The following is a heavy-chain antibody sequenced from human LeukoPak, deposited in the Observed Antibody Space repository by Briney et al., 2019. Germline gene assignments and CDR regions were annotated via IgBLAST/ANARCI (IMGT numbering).Heavy chain of an antibody. Sequence: SETLSLTCTVSGGSINSGDYYWSWIRQPPGKGLEWIGYIYYSGSTYYNPSLKSRVTISVDTSKNQFSLKLSSVTAADTAVYYCAREILVVVPAAILDWFDPWGQGTLVTVSS. CDR3: AREILVVVPAAILDWFDP. D-gene: IGHD2-2*02. CDR2: IYYSGST. CDR1: GGSINSGDYY. J-gene: IGHJ5*02. V-gene: IGHV4-30-4*08.